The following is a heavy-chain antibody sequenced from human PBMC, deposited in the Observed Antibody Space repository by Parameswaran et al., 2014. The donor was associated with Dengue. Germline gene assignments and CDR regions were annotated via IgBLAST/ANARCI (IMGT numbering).Heavy chain of an antibody. CDR3: ARALSAEYSSSWALQDNWFDP. Sequence: WVRQAPGQGLEWMGWISAYNGNTNYAQKLQGRVTMTTDTSTSTAYMELRSLRSDDTAVYYCARALSAEYSSSWALQDNWFDPWGQGTLVTVSS. CDR2: ISAYNGNT. V-gene: IGHV1-18*01. D-gene: IGHD6-6*01. J-gene: IGHJ5*02.